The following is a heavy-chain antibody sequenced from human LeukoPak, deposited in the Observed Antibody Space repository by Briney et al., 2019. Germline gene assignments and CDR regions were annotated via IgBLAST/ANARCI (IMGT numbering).Heavy chain of an antibody. CDR3: ARVRPAVGYYYGMDV. V-gene: IGHV3-30*04. CDR1: GFTFSSYD. D-gene: IGHD2-2*01. CDR2: ISYEGTNK. Sequence: GGSLRLSCAASGFTFSSYDMHWVRQAPGKGLEGVAVISYEGTNKNYTDSVKGRFTISRDNSKNTLYLQMNSLRAEDTAVYFCARVRPAVGYYYGMDVWGKGTTVTVSS. J-gene: IGHJ6*04.